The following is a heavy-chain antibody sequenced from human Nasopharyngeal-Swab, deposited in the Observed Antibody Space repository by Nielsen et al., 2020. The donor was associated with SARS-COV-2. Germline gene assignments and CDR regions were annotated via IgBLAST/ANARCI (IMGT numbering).Heavy chain of an antibody. CDR3: AREYMSYCSSTSCYGGNYYYYYMDV. CDR2: IIPIFGTA. CDR1: GCTFSSYA. V-gene: IGHV1-69*13. Sequence: SSVKVSCKASGCTFSSYAISWVRQSPGQGLEWMGGIIPIFGTANYAQKFQGRVTITADGSTSTAYMELSSLRSEDTAVYYCAREYMSYCSSTSCYGGNYYYYYMDVWGKGTTVTVSS. D-gene: IGHD2-2*01. J-gene: IGHJ6*03.